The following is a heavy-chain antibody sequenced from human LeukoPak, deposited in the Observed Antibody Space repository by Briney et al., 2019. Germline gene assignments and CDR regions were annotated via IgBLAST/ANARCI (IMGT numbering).Heavy chain of an antibody. D-gene: IGHD5-24*01. CDR1: GGSISSYY. CDR2: IYYSGST. CDR3: AGVPITGDAFDI. J-gene: IGHJ3*02. Sequence: SETLSLTCTVSGGSISSYYWSWIRQPPGKGLEWIGYIYYSGSTNYNPSLRSRVTISVDTSKNQFSLKLSSVTAADTAVYYCAGVPITGDAFDIWGQGTMVTVSS. V-gene: IGHV4-59*01.